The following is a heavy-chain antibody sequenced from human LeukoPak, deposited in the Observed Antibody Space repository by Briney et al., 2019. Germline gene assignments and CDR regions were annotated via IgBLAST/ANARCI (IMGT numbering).Heavy chain of an antibody. CDR3: ARTRGSYNYYYYYMDV. CDR2: ISSSGSTI. J-gene: IGHJ6*03. Sequence: GGSQRLSCAASGFSVSSHHMTWVRQAPGKGLECVSYISSSGSTIYYADSVKGRFTISRDNAKNSLYLQMNSLRAEDTAVYYCARTRGSYNYYYYYMDVWGKGTTVTVSS. V-gene: IGHV3-48*03. CDR1: GFSVSSHH. D-gene: IGHD3-16*01.